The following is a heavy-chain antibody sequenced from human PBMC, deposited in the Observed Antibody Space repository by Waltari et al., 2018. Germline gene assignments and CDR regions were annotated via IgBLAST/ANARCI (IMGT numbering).Heavy chain of an antibody. CDR3: ARAVLYPYFDY. V-gene: IGHV4-59*01. J-gene: IGHJ4*02. CDR2: IYYSGST. Sequence: QVQLQESGPGLVKPSETLSLTCTVSGGSISSYYWSWIQQPPGKGLEWIGYIYYSGSTNYNPSLKSRVTISVDTSKNQFSLKLSSVTAADTAVYYCARAVLYPYFDYWGQGTLVTVSS. CDR1: GGSISSYY. D-gene: IGHD2-8*01.